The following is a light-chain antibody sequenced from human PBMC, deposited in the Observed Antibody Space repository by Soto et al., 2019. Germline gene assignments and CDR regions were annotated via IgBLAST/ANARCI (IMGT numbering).Light chain of an antibody. J-gene: IGLJ2*01. CDR1: SSDVGGYNY. CDR3: SSYTSSSLGVV. V-gene: IGLV2-14*03. Sequence: QPVLTQPASVSGSPGQSITISCTGTSSDVGGYNYVSWYQQYPGKAPKLMIYDVSGRPSGVSNRFSGSKSGNTASLTISGLQAEDEADYYCSSYTSSSLGVVFGGGTKVTVL. CDR2: DVS.